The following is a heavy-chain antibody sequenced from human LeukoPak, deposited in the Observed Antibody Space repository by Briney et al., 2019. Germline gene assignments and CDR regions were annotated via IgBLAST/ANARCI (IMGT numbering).Heavy chain of an antibody. V-gene: IGHV3-30*07. CDR3: GRDTVGYGGAFDI. D-gene: IGHD5-18*01. CDR2: ISYDGSNK. CDR1: GFTFSSYN. Sequence: GGSLRLSCVASGFTFSSYNMHWVRQVPGKGLEWVAVISYDGSNKYYADSVKGRSTISRDNSKNTLYLQVNSLRPEDTAVYYCGRDTVGYGGAFDIWGQGTMVTVSS. J-gene: IGHJ3*02.